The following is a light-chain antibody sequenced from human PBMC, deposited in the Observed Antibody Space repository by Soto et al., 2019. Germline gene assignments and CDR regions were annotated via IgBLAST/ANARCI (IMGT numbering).Light chain of an antibody. Sequence: DIQMTQSPSTLSASVGDRVTITCRASQSISSWLAWYQQKPVKAPKLLIYDASSLESGVPSRFSGSGSGTEFTLTISSLQPDDFATYYCQQYNSPPWTFGQGTKVEIK. CDR3: QQYNSPPWT. V-gene: IGKV1-5*01. J-gene: IGKJ1*01. CDR1: QSISSW. CDR2: DAS.